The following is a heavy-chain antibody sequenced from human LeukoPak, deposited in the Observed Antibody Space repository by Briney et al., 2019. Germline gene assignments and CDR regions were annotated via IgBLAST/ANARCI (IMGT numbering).Heavy chain of an antibody. CDR3: ATLGIVAGLGYGY. V-gene: IGHV3-23*01. Sequence: GGSLRLSCAASGFTFSSYAMSWVRQAPGKGLEWVSAISGSGGSTYYADSVKGRFTISRDNSKNTLYLQMNSLRAEDTAVYYCATLGIVAGLGYGYWGQGTLVTVSS. J-gene: IGHJ4*02. CDR1: GFTFSSYA. CDR2: ISGSGGST. D-gene: IGHD6-19*01.